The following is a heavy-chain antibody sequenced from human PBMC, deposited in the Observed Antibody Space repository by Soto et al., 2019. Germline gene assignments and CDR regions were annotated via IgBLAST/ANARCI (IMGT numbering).Heavy chain of an antibody. V-gene: IGHV5-51*01. D-gene: IGHD2-2*01. J-gene: IGHJ4*02. CDR1: GYSFSTSW. Sequence: PGESLKISFKGSGYSFSTSWIGWVRQMPGKGLEWIGNIHSGDSNARYSPSFQGQVNISVDKSISTTYLEWSSLKDTDTAFYYCATWSSSHWFDYLGQGTLVTVSS. CDR2: IHSGDSNA. CDR3: ATWSSSHWFDY.